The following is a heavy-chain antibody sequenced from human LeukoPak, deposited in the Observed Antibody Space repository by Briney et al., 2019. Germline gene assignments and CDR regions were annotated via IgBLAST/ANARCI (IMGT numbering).Heavy chain of an antibody. CDR2: IRSKPYGGTA. V-gene: IGHV3-49*04. CDR1: GFTFRDYA. Sequence: PGGSLRLSCTTSGFTFRDYAMSWVRQAPGKGLEWVAFIRSKPYGGTAEYAASLKGRVTISRDDSKSIAYLQMNSLKTEDTAVYYCTRVSRGGYGGDYWGQGTLVTVSS. D-gene: IGHD5-12*01. CDR3: TRVSRGGYGGDY. J-gene: IGHJ4*02.